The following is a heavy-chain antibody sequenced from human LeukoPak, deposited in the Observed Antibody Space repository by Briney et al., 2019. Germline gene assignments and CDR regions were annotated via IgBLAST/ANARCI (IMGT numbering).Heavy chain of an antibody. Sequence: SQTLSLTCTVSGGSISSGSYYWSWIRQPPGKGLECIGYIYYSGSTNYNPSLKSRVTISVDTSKNQFSLKLNSVTAADTAVYYCARGLQVGNTGYYFDYWGQGTLVTVSS. CDR1: GGSISSGSYY. CDR2: IYYSGST. D-gene: IGHD1-26*01. V-gene: IGHV4-61*01. J-gene: IGHJ4*02. CDR3: ARGLQVGNTGYYFDY.